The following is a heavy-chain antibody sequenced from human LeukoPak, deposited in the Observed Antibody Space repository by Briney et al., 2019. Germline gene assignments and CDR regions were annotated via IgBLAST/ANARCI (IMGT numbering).Heavy chain of an antibody. CDR3: ARDYYYDSSGCYYYYYMGV. Sequence: QSGGSLRLSCAASGFTFSSYWMSWVRQAPGKGLEWVANIKQDGSEKYYVDSVKGRFTISRDNAKNSLYLQMNSLRAEDTAVYYCARDYYYDSSGCYYYYYMGVWGKGTTVTVSS. CDR2: IKQDGSEK. V-gene: IGHV3-7*01. CDR1: GFTFSSYW. D-gene: IGHD3-22*01. J-gene: IGHJ6*03.